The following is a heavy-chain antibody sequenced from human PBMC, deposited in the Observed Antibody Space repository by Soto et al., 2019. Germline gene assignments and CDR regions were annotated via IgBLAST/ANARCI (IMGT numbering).Heavy chain of an antibody. D-gene: IGHD6-13*01. J-gene: IGHJ4*02. Sequence: SGTLSLTGTVSGCSTSSCSYDGGGSRQPPGKGLEGIGSIYYSGSTSYNPSLKSRVTISVDTSKNQFSLKLSSVTAADTAVYYCATQGSIAAAGTGDYWGQGTLVTVSS. V-gene: IGHV4-39*01. CDR3: ATQGSIAAAGTGDY. CDR2: IYYSGST. CDR1: GCSTSSCSYD.